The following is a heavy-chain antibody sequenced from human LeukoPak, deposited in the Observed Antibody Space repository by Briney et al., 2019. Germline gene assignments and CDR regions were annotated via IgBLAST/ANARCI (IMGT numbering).Heavy chain of an antibody. Sequence: GASVKVSCKASGYTFTSYGISWVRQAPGQGLEWMGWISAYNGNTNYAQKLQGRVTMTTDTSTSTAYMELRSLRSDDTAVYYCARESTPEPNVVVPAAMGYWGQGTLVTVSS. V-gene: IGHV1-18*04. CDR1: GYTFTSYG. J-gene: IGHJ4*02. CDR2: ISAYNGNT. D-gene: IGHD2-2*01. CDR3: ARESTPEPNVVVPAAMGY.